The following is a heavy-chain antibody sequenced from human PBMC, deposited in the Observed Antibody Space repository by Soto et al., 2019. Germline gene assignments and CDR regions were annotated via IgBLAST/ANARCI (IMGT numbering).Heavy chain of an antibody. Sequence: SETLSLTCTVSGGSISSSSYYWGWIRQPPGKGLEWIGSIYYSGSTYYNPSLKSRVTISVDTSKNQFSLKLGSVTAADTAVYYCARHKPPGAVRSYYYYYYMDVWGKGTTVTVSS. D-gene: IGHD1-26*01. CDR3: ARHKPPGAVRSYYYYYYMDV. CDR2: IYYSGST. CDR1: GGSISSSSYY. V-gene: IGHV4-39*01. J-gene: IGHJ6*03.